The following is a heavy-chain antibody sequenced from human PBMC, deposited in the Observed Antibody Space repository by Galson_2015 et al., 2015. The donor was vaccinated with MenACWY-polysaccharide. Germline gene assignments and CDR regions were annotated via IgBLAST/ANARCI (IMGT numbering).Heavy chain of an antibody. D-gene: IGHD3-22*01. J-gene: IGHJ5*02. CDR2: MNPNSGNT. CDR3: ARGGKYYYDSSGYLNWFDP. V-gene: IGHV1-8*01. CDR1: GYSFSSYD. Sequence: SVKVSCKASGYSFSSYDINWVRQTTGQGLEWMGWMNPNSGNTGYAQKFQGGVTMTRNNSISIAYMELSSLRSEDTAVYYCARGGKYYYDSSGYLNWFDPWGQGTLVTVSS.